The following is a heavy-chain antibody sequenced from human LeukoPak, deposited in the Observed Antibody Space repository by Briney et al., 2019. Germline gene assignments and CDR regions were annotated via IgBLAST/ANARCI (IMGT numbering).Heavy chain of an antibody. CDR3: AKDVRIEKYSSDWYIDY. D-gene: IGHD6-19*01. V-gene: IGHV3-23*01. CDR2: ISGSAGTT. Sequence: GSLRLSCAASGFTFSSYATSWVRQAPGKGLEWVSVISGSAGTTDYADSVKGRFIVSRDNSKNTLYLQMNSLRAEDTAVYYCAKDVRIEKYSSDWYIDYWGQGTLVTVSS. CDR1: GFTFSSYA. J-gene: IGHJ4*02.